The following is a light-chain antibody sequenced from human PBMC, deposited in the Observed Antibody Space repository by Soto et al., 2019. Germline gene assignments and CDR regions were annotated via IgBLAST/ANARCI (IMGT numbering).Light chain of an antibody. J-gene: IGKJ1*01. CDR3: QQYGSTPRT. V-gene: IGKV3-20*01. CDR1: QSVSSNY. Sequence: EIVLTQSPGTLSLSPGERATLSCRASQSVSSNYLAWYQQKPGQAPRLLIYGASSRATGIPDRFSGSGSGTDFTLTISRLEPEDFAVYYCQQYGSTPRTFGQGTNVAIK. CDR2: GAS.